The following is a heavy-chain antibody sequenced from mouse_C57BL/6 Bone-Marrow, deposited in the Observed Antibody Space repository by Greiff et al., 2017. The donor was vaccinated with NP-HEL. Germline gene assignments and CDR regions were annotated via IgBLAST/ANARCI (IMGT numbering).Heavy chain of an antibody. CDR3: ARNSYYDPFAY. Sequence: QVQLQQSGPGLVQPSQSLSITCTVSGFSLTSYGVHWVRQSPGKGLEWLGVIWSGGSTDYNAAFISRLSISKDNSKSQVFFKMNSLQADDTAIYYCARNSYYDPFAYWGQGTLVTVSA. J-gene: IGHJ3*01. CDR2: IWSGGST. CDR1: GFSLTSYG. D-gene: IGHD2-4*01. V-gene: IGHV2-2*01.